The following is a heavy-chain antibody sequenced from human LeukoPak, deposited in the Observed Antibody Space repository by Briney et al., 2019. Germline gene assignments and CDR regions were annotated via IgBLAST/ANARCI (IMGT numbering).Heavy chain of an antibody. CDR3: ARVSNRYGYCQDFDY. Sequence: SETLSLTCTVSGGSISSSSYYWGWIRQPPGKGLEWIGSIYYSGSTYYNPSLKSRVTISVDTSKNQFSLKLSSVTAADTAVYYCARVSNRYGYCQDFDYWGQGTLVTVSS. CDR1: GGSISSSSYY. J-gene: IGHJ4*02. CDR2: IYYSGST. D-gene: IGHD5-18*01. V-gene: IGHV4-39*07.